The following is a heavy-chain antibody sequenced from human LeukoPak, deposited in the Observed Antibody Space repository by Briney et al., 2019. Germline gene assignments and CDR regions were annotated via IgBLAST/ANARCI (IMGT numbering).Heavy chain of an antibody. CDR1: GYTFTGYY. D-gene: IGHD3-22*01. CDR2: INPNSGGT. Sequence: ASVKVSCKASGYTFTGYYMHWVRQAPGQGFEWMGWINPNSGGTNYAQKFQGRVTMTRDTSICTAYMELSRLRSDDTAVYYCAREKVTMIVGWSTDAFDIWGQGTMVTVSS. CDR3: AREKVTMIVGWSTDAFDI. J-gene: IGHJ3*02. V-gene: IGHV1-2*02.